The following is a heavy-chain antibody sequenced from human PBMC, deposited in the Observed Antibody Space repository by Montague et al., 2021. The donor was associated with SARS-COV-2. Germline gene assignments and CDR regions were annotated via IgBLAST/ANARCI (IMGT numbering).Heavy chain of an antibody. D-gene: IGHD1-26*01. J-gene: IGHJ6*03. CDR2: ISHGGST. CDR3: ACGDENGSGYMDV. V-gene: IGHV4-34*01. CDR1: NGSFSSFY. Sequence: SETLSLTCAVFNGSFSSFYWNWIRQPPGKGLEWIGLISHGGSTYXXSSLKSRLTISLDTSKNQFSLNLRSVTAADTSVYYCACGDENGSGYMDVWGKGTTVTVSS.